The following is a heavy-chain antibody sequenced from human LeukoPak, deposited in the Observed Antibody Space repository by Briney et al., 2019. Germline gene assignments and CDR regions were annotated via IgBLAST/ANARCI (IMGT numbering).Heavy chain of an antibody. CDR2: ISSSSSHI. Sequence: GSLRLSCAASGFTFSSYSMNWVRQAPGKGLEWVSTISSSSSHIYYADSVKGRFTISRDNAKNSLYLQMNSLRAEDTAVYYCARGEGSSYYDFWSGYPTTYYFDYWGQGTLVTVSS. D-gene: IGHD3-3*01. V-gene: IGHV3-21*01. CDR1: GFTFSSYS. CDR3: ARGEGSSYYDFWSGYPTTYYFDY. J-gene: IGHJ4*02.